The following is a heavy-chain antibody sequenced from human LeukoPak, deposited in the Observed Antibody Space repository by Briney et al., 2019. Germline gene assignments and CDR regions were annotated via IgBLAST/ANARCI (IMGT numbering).Heavy chain of an antibody. J-gene: IGHJ6*02. CDR3: ARDGNYYDSSGYYYYYGMDV. V-gene: IGHV3-11*01. CDR2: ISSSGSTI. D-gene: IGHD3-22*01. CDR1: GFTFSDYY. Sequence: PGGSLRLSCAASGFTFSDYYMSWIRQAPGKGLEWVSYISSSGSTIYYADSVKGRFTISRDNAKNSLYLQMNRLRAEDTAVYYCARDGNYYDSSGYYYYYGMDVWGQGTTVTVSS.